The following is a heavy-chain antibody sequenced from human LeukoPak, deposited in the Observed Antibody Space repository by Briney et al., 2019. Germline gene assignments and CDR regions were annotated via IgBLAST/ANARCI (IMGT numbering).Heavy chain of an antibody. D-gene: IGHD7-27*01. Sequence: AGGSLRLSFAAPGFTFSNYGIHWVHQAPAKGLEWVTFIRSDGSNKYYADSVKGRFTISRDNAKNSLYLQMNSLRAEDTAVYYCAKAAWGYYYMDVWGKGTTVTISS. CDR2: IRSDGSNK. CDR1: GFTFSNYG. CDR3: AKAAWGYYYMDV. V-gene: IGHV3-30*02. J-gene: IGHJ6*03.